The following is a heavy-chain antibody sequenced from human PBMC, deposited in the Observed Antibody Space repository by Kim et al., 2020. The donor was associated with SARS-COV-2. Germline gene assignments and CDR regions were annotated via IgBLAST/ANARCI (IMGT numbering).Heavy chain of an antibody. V-gene: IGHV4-39*01. CDR3: VGTKLELRSASNYYGMDV. Sequence: SETLSLTCTVSGGSISSSSYYWGWIRQPPGKGLEWIGSIYYSGSTYYNPSLKSRVTISVDTSKNQFSLKLSSVTAADTAVYYCVGTKLELRSASNYYGMDVWGQGTTVTVSS. CDR1: GGSISSSSYY. J-gene: IGHJ6*02. CDR2: IYYSGST. D-gene: IGHD1-7*01.